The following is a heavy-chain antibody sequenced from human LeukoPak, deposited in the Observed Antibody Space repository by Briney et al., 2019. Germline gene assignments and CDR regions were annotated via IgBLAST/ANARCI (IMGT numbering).Heavy chain of an antibody. D-gene: IGHD1-14*01. CDR2: IYYTGST. CDR3: AGMRITTPTVRTLDY. CDR1: GXSMSTYY. Sequence: SETLSLTCTVSGXSMSTYYWTWIRQPPGKGLEWIGFIYYTGSTNYNPSLKSRVTISVDTSKNQFSLKLSSVTAADTAVYYCAGMRITTPTVRTLDYWGQGTVVTVSS. V-gene: IGHV4-59*01. J-gene: IGHJ4*02.